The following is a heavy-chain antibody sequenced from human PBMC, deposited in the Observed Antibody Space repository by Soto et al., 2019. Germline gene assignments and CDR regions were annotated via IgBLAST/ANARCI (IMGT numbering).Heavy chain of an antibody. CDR3: AREATVAPFDY. CDR1: GFTFSSYW. D-gene: IGHD4-17*01. V-gene: IGHV3-74*01. J-gene: IGHJ4*02. CDR2: INSDGSST. Sequence: GGSLRLSCVASGFTFSSYWMHWVRQAPGKGLVWVSRINSDGSSTSYADSVKGRFTISRDNAKNTLYLQMNSLRAEDTAVYYCAREATVAPFDYWGQGTLVTVSS.